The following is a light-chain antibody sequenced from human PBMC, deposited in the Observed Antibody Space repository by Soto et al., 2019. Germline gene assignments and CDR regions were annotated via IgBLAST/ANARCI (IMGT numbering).Light chain of an antibody. CDR1: NSDDGGYNY. V-gene: IGLV2-14*01. Sequence: QSVLTQPASVSGSPGQSITISCTGTNSDDGGYNYVSWYQQHPGKAPKLMIYDVTNRPSGVFNRFSGSKSGNTASLTISGLQAEDEADYYCNSYTSSSTYVFGTGTKVTVL. J-gene: IGLJ1*01. CDR3: NSYTSSSTYV. CDR2: DVT.